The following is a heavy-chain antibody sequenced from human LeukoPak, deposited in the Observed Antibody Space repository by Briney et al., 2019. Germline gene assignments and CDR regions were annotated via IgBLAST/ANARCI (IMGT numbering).Heavy chain of an antibody. CDR1: GFTFSRYW. J-gene: IGHJ4*02. V-gene: IGHV3-7*01. CDR2: IKRDGSEK. Sequence: PGGSLRLSCAASGFTFSRYWMSWVRQAPGKGLEWVANIKRDGSEKYYVDSVKGRFTISRDNAKNSLYLQMNSLRAEDTAVHYCAREVYFDYWGQGTLVTVSS. CDR3: AREVYFDY.